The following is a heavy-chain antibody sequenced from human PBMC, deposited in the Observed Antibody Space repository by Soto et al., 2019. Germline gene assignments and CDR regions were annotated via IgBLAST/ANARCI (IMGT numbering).Heavy chain of an antibody. J-gene: IGHJ6*02. CDR3: AREDFWSGLHRGTMDV. V-gene: IGHV3-21*01. CDR1: GFTFSSYS. CDR2: ISSSSSYI. D-gene: IGHD3-3*01. Sequence: PGGSLRLSCAASGFTFSSYSMNWVRQAPGKGLEWVSSISSSSSYIYYADSVKGRFTISRDNAKNSLYLQMNSLRAEDTAVYYCAREDFWSGLHRGTMDVWGQGTTVTVSS.